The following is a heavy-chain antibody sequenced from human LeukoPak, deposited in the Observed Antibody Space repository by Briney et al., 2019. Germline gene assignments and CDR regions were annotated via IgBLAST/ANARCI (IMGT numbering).Heavy chain of an antibody. CDR3: ARVRSSGSYYFYY. Sequence: ASVKVSCKASGYTFTGYYMHWVRQAPGQGLEWMGWINPNSGGTNYAQKFQGRVTMTRDTSISTAHMELSRLRSDDTAVYYCARVRSSGSYYFYYWGQGTLVTVSS. D-gene: IGHD1-26*01. J-gene: IGHJ4*02. CDR2: INPNSGGT. V-gene: IGHV1-2*02. CDR1: GYTFTGYY.